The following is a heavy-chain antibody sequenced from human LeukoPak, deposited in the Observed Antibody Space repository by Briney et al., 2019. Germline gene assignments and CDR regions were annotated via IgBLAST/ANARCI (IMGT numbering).Heavy chain of an antibody. V-gene: IGHV4-59*08. CDR1: GGSISSYY. CDR3: ARRVYSYGFAGPYGQTWYFDL. J-gene: IGHJ2*01. D-gene: IGHD5-18*01. Sequence: PSETLSLTCTVSGGSISSYYGSWLRQPPGKGLEWIGYIYYSGSTNYNPSLKSRVTISVDTSKNQFSLKLSSVTAADTAVYYCARRVYSYGFAGPYGQTWYFDLWGRGTLVTVSS. CDR2: IYYSGST.